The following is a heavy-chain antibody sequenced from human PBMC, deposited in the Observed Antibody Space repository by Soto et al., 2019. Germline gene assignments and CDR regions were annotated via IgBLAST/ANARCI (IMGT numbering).Heavy chain of an antibody. J-gene: IGHJ5*02. Sequence: SETLSLTCTVSGGSISSGGYYWSWIRQPPGKGLEWIGYIYHSGSTYYNPSLKSRVTISVDRSKNQFSLKLSSVTAADTAVYYCARGRYYDSSRYPRFAPWGQGTLVTVSS. CDR3: ARGRYYDSSRYPRFAP. CDR2: IYHSGST. CDR1: GGSISSGGYY. V-gene: IGHV4-30-2*01. D-gene: IGHD3-22*01.